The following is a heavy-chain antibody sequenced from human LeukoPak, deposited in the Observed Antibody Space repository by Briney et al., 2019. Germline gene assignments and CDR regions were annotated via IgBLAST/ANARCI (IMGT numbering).Heavy chain of an antibody. CDR2: INTNTGNP. V-gene: IGHV7-4-1*02. Sequence: ASVKVSCKASGYTFTSYAMNWVRQAPGQGLEWMGWINTNTGNPTYAQGFTGRFVFSLDNSVSTAYLQISSLKAEDTAVYYCARWYSSSWYGGCADYWGQGTLVTVSS. CDR3: ARWYSSSWYGGCADY. J-gene: IGHJ4*02. CDR1: GYTFTSYA. D-gene: IGHD6-13*01.